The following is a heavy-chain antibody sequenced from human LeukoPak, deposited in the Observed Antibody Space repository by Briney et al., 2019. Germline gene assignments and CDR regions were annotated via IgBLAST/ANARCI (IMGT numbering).Heavy chain of an antibody. D-gene: IGHD6-13*01. CDR3: ARVDSSSWYSDWYFDL. J-gene: IGHJ2*01. V-gene: IGHV1-69*06. CDR1: GGTFSSYA. CDR2: IIPIFGTA. Sequence: ASVKVSCKASGGTFSSYAISWVRQAPGQGLEWMGGIIPIFGTANYAQKFQGRVTITADKSTSTAYMELSSLRSEDTAVYYCARVDSSSWYSDWYFDLWGRGTLVTVSS.